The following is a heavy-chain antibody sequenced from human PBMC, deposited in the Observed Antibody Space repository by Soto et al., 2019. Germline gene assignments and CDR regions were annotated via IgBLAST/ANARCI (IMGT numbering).Heavy chain of an antibody. CDR2: IKSKADGGTS. CDR3: TTGLQIAIVHEAFDI. J-gene: IGHJ3*02. V-gene: IGHV3-15*01. CDR1: GFIFSNAW. D-gene: IGHD2-2*01. Sequence: GGSLRLSCAASGFIFSNAWMSWVRQAPGKGLEWVGRIKSKADGGTSDYAEPAEGRFTISRDDSKNTLYLQMNSLKTEDTAVYYCTTGLQIAIVHEAFDIWGQGTMVTVSS.